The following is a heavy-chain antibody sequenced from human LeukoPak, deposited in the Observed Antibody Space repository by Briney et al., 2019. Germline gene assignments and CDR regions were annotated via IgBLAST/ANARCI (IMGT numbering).Heavy chain of an antibody. D-gene: IGHD5-18*01. CDR3: AKDYRSYGYLDY. J-gene: IGHJ4*02. Sequence: GGSLRLSCAASGFTFDGYAMHWVRQAPGKGLEWVSLISGDGGSTYYADSVKGRFTISRDNSKNSLYLQMNSLRTEDTALYYCAKDYRSYGYLDYWGQGTLVTVSS. CDR2: ISGDGGST. CDR1: GFTFDGYA. V-gene: IGHV3-43*02.